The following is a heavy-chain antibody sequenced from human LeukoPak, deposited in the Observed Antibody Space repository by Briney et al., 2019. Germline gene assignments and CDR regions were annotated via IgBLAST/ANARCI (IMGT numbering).Heavy chain of an antibody. CDR1: GFTFSSYS. J-gene: IGHJ3*02. Sequence: PGGSLRLSCAASGFTFSSYSMNWVRQAPGKGLEWVSYISSSSSTIYYADSVKGRFTISRDNAKNSLYLQMNSLRDEDTAVYYCAIGGPPTYYDIWTGYPTDAFDIWGQGTMVTVSS. V-gene: IGHV3-48*02. CDR3: AIGGPPTYYDIWTGYPTDAFDI. D-gene: IGHD3-9*01. CDR2: ISSSSSTI.